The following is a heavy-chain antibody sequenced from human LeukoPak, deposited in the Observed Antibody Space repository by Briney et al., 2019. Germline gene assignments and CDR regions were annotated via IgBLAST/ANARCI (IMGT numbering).Heavy chain of an antibody. Sequence: ASVKVSCKAPGYTFTGYYMHWVRQAPGQGLEWMGGNNPNSGGTNYAQKFQGRVTMTRDTSISTAYMELSRLRSDDTAVYYCARHQYCSSTSCYPYFDYWGQGTLVTVSS. CDR2: NNPNSGGT. D-gene: IGHD2-2*01. CDR3: ARHQYCSSTSCYPYFDY. J-gene: IGHJ4*02. V-gene: IGHV1-2*02. CDR1: GYTFTGYY.